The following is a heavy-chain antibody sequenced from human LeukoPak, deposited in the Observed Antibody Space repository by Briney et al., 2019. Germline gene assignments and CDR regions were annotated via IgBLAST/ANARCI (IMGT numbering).Heavy chain of an antibody. CDR2: ISGSGGST. J-gene: IGHJ4*02. CDR1: GFTFSSYA. CDR3: AKDAGIAVAGINDY. D-gene: IGHD6-19*01. Sequence: GGSLRLSCAASGFTFSSYAMSWVRQAPGKGLEWVSAISGSGGSTCYADSVKGRFTISRDNSKNTLYLQMNSLRAEDTAVYYCAKDAGIAVAGINDYWGQGTLVTVSS. V-gene: IGHV3-23*01.